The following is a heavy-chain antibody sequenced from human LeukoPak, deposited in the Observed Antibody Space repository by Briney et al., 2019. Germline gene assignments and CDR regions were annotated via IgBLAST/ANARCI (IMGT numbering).Heavy chain of an antibody. V-gene: IGHV3-30-3*01. D-gene: IGHD2-8*01. CDR1: GFTFSSYA. CDR2: ISYDGSNK. Sequence: GGSLRLSCAASGFTFSSYAMHWVCQAPGKGLEWVAVISYDGSNKYYADSVKGRFTISRDNSKNTLYLQMNSLRAEDTAVYYCARERKEVYAIDYWGQGTLVTISS. CDR3: ARERKEVYAIDY. J-gene: IGHJ4*02.